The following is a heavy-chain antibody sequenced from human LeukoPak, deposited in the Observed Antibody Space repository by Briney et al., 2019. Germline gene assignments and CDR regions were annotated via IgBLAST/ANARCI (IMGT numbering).Heavy chain of an antibody. CDR2: ISGSGGST. CDR3: AKKWGVGTTTLDYFDY. CDR1: GFTFSSYA. D-gene: IGHD1-26*01. J-gene: IGHJ4*02. Sequence: GGSLRLSCAASGFTFSSYAMSWVRQAPGKGLEWVSAISGSGGSTYYADSVKGRFTISRDNSKNTLYLQMNSLTDEDTAVYYCAKKWGVGTTTLDYFDYWGQGTLVTVSS. V-gene: IGHV3-23*01.